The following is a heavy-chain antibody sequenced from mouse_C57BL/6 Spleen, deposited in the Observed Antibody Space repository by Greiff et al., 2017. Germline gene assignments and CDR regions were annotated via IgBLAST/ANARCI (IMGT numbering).Heavy chain of an antibody. D-gene: IGHD2-5*01. CDR3: ARDSNYVTWYFDG. Sequence: QVQLQQPGAELVKPGASVKLSCKASGYTFTSYWMHWVKQRPGRGLEWIGRIDPNSGGTKYNEKFKSKATLTVDKPSSTAYMQRSSLTSEDSAVYYCARDSNYVTWYFDGWGTGTTVTVSS. V-gene: IGHV1-72*01. J-gene: IGHJ1*03. CDR1: GYTFTSYW. CDR2: IDPNSGGT.